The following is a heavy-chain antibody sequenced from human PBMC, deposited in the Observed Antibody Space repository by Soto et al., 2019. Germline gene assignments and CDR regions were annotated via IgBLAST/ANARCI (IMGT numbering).Heavy chain of an antibody. D-gene: IGHD5-12*01. CDR1: GDTFFTYD. Sequence: QVHLVQSGVEVKTPGASVKVSCQASGDTFFTYDIIWVRQAPGQGLEWMGWISTYSGDTKYAQKFQGRVTMTTDTSTTTAYLELRSLRSDDTAVYYCARHHGPTTSENGFDPWGQGTLVTVSS. V-gene: IGHV1-18*01. J-gene: IGHJ5*02. CDR3: ARHHGPTTSENGFDP. CDR2: ISTYSGDT.